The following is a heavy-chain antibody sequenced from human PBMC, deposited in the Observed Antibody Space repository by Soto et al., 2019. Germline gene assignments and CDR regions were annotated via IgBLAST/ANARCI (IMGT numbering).Heavy chain of an antibody. CDR3: ARDLGRGYYVKPGYYAFDI. Sequence: ASVKVSCKVSGYTLTELSMHWVRQAPGKGLEWMGGFDPEDGETIYAQKFQGRVTMTTDTSTDTAYMELSSLRSEDTAVYYCARDLGRGYYVKPGYYAFDIWGQGTMVTVSS. D-gene: IGHD3-10*02. CDR2: FDPEDGET. V-gene: IGHV1-24*01. J-gene: IGHJ3*02. CDR1: GYTLTELS.